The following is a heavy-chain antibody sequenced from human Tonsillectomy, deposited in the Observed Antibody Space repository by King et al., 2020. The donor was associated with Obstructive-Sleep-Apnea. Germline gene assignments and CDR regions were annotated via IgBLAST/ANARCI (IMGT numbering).Heavy chain of an antibody. V-gene: IGHV3-21*01. Sequence: VQLVESVGGLVKPGGSLRLSFAASGFTFRTYSMNWVRQAPGKGLEWVSSISSCNSHIYYADSMKGRFTISRDNAKNSLYLQMNSLRAEDTAVYYCAREPGSYWATFDYWGQGTLVTVSS. CDR2: ISSCNSHI. CDR1: GFTFRTYS. D-gene: IGHD3-10*01. J-gene: IGHJ4*02. CDR3: AREPGSYWATFDY.